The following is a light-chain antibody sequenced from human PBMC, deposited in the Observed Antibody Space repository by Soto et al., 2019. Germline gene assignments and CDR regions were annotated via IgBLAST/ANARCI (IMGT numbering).Light chain of an antibody. CDR3: QQSYSTPRT. CDR2: AAS. V-gene: IGKV1-39*01. Sequence: DIQMTQSPSTLSASVGDSVTITCRSSQSISSWLAWYQQRQGKAPKLLIYAASSLQSGVPSRFSGSVSGTDFTLTISSMQPEDFGTYYCQQSYSTPRTFGQGTKV. CDR1: QSISSW. J-gene: IGKJ1*01.